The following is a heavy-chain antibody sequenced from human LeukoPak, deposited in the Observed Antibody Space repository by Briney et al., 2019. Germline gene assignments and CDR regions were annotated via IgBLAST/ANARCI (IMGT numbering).Heavy chain of an antibody. CDR3: AGTYSSSLAPEY. D-gene: IGHD6-13*01. J-gene: IGHJ4*02. CDR2: IYSGGST. CDR1: GFTVSSNY. V-gene: IGHV3-66*02. Sequence: GGSLRLSCAASGFTVSSNYMSWVRQAPGKGLEWVSVIYSGGSTYYADPVKGRFTISRDNSKNTLYLQMNSLRAEDTAVYYCAGTYSSSLAPEYWGQGTLVTVSS.